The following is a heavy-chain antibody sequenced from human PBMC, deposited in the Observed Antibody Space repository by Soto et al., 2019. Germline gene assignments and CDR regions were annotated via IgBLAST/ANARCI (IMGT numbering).Heavy chain of an antibody. CDR1: AGSLSNYY. CDR3: ARGGRGSGLYFLYYFDL. V-gene: IGHV4-59*01. CDR2: IYHTGST. Sequence: PSETLSLTCSVSAGSLSNYYWTWIRQSPGKGLEWIGEIYHTGSTKYNPSLKSRVAISVDMSKNQFSLTVGSVTPADTAVYYCARGGRGSGLYFLYYFDLWGRGTLVTVSS. J-gene: IGHJ4*02. D-gene: IGHD3-9*01.